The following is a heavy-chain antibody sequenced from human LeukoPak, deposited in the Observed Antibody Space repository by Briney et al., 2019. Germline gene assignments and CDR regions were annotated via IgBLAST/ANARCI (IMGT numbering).Heavy chain of an antibody. D-gene: IGHD6-19*01. CDR3: AKTYSRAVAGFFDY. V-gene: IGHV3-23*01. CDR1: GFTFSSYA. Sequence: GGSLRLSCAASGFTFSSYAMSWARQPPGKGLEWVSAISGSGGSTYYADSVKGRFTISRDNSKNTLYLQMNSLRAEDTGVYYCAKTYSRAVAGFFDYWGQGTLVTVSS. J-gene: IGHJ4*02. CDR2: ISGSGGST.